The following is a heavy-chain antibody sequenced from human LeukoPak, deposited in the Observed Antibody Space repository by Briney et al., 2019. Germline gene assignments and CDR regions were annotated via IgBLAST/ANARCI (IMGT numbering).Heavy chain of an antibody. J-gene: IGHJ3*01. CDR1: GVSISSGDYF. CDR2: IYNRGST. D-gene: IGHD3-10*02. CDR3: ARDLGTYVSTPL. Sequence: SETLSLTCTVSGVSISSGDYFWSWIRQHPGKGLEWIGYIYNRGSTHYSPSLRSRVTISVDTSKNQFSLKLTSVTAADTAVYYCARDLGTYVSTPLWGQGTMVTVSS. V-gene: IGHV4-31*03.